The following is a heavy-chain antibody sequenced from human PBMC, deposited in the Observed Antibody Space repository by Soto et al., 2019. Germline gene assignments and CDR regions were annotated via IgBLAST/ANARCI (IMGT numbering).Heavy chain of an antibody. V-gene: IGHV3-30-3*01. J-gene: IGHJ4*02. CDR1: GFTFSSYA. CDR3: ARGGRYCSSTSCYCPFDY. Sequence: GGSLRLSCAASGFTFSSYAMHWVRQAPGKGLEWVAVISYDGSNKYYADSVKGRFTISRDNSKNTLYLQMNSLRAEDTAVYYCARGGRYCSSTSCYCPFDYWGQGTLVTVSS. D-gene: IGHD2-2*01. CDR2: ISYDGSNK.